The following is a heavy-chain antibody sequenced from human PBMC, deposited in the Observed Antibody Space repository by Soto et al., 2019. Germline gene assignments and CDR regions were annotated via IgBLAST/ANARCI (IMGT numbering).Heavy chain of an antibody. J-gene: IGHJ6*04. V-gene: IGHV3-23*01. CDR1: GFTFSSYA. CDR2: ISGSGGST. CDR3: AGGERHYDFWSGQDV. D-gene: IGHD3-3*01. Sequence: GGSLRLSCAASGFTFSSYAMSWVRQAPGKGLEWVSAISGSGGSTYYADSVKGRFTISRDNSKNTLYLQMNSLRAEDTAVYYCAGGERHYDFWSGQDVWGKGTTVTVSS.